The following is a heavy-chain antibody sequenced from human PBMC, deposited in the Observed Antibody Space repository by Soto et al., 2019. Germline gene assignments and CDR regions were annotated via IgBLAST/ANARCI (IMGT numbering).Heavy chain of an antibody. CDR3: ARGGMITFGGVIVIGTHFEY. J-gene: IGHJ4*02. V-gene: IGHV1-69*13. D-gene: IGHD3-16*02. Sequence: SVKVSCKASGGTFSSYAISWVRQAPGQGLEWMGGIIPIFGTANYAQKFQGRVTITADESTSTAYMELSSLRSEDTAVYYCARGGMITFGGVIVIGTHFEYWGQGTLVTVCS. CDR1: GGTFSSYA. CDR2: IIPIFGTA.